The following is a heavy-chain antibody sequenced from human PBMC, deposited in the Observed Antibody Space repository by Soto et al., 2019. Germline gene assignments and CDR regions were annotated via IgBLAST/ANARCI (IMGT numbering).Heavy chain of an antibody. J-gene: IGHJ4*01. CDR1: GGTFNNHL. CDR2: IIPLFGTL. Sequence: QVQLVQSGAEVKKPGSSVNVSCKASGGTFNNHLISWVRQAPGQGLEWMGTIIPLFGTLNYAQKLQGRVTLSADRSTSTAYMELSSLRSDHTAVYYCASGSLYGSGSYPVDYWGQGTLVTVSS. CDR3: ASGSLYGSGSYPVDY. V-gene: IGHV1-69*08. D-gene: IGHD3-10*01.